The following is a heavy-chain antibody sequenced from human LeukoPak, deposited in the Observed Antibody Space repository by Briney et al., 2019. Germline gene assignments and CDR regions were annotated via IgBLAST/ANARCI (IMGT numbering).Heavy chain of an antibody. D-gene: IGHD3-22*01. J-gene: IGHJ4*02. Sequence: LETLSLTCAVYGGSFSGYYWSWIRQPPGKGLEWIGEINHSGSTNYNPSLRGRVTISVDTSKNQFSLKLNSVAAADTAVYYCVRHIYDITGRPFDYWGQGTLVTVSS. V-gene: IGHV4-34*01. CDR1: GGSFSGYY. CDR3: VRHIYDITGRPFDY. CDR2: INHSGST.